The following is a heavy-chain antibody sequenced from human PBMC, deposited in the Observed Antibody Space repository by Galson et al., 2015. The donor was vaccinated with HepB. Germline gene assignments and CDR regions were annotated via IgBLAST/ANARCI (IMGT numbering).Heavy chain of an antibody. CDR1: GYTFTSYA. D-gene: IGHD3-16*02. CDR3: ARGGLYDYVWGSYRSPSFDY. J-gene: IGHJ4*02. Sequence: SVKVSCKASGYTFTSYAMHWVRQAPGQRLEWMGWINAGNGNTKYSQKFQGRVTITRDTSASTAYMELSSLRSEDTAVYYCARGGLYDYVWGSYRSPSFDYWGQGTLVTVSS. V-gene: IGHV1-3*01. CDR2: INAGNGNT.